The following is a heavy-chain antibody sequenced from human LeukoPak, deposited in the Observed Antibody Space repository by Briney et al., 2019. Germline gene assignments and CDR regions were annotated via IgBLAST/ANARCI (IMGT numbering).Heavy chain of an antibody. Sequence: SVKVSCKASGGTFSSYGIDWVRQAPGQGLEWMGGIIPIFGTANYAQKFQGRVTITADESTSTAYMELSSLRSEDTAVYYCAREVYGSGNYGFDYWGQGTLVTVSS. CDR3: AREVYGSGNYGFDY. V-gene: IGHV1-69*13. CDR2: IIPIFGTA. CDR1: GGTFSSYG. J-gene: IGHJ4*02. D-gene: IGHD3-10*01.